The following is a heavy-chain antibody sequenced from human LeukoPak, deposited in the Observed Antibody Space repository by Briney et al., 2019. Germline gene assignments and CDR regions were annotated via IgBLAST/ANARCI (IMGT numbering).Heavy chain of an antibody. V-gene: IGHV4-34*01. CDR3: ARDRLGTMPYGMDV. CDR2: INHSGST. Sequence: SETLSLTCAVYGGSFRGYYWSWLRQPPGKGREWFGEINHSGSTNYNPSLKSRVTISVDTSKNQFSLKLSSVTAADTAVYYCARDRLGTMPYGMDVWGQGTTVTVSS. J-gene: IGHJ6*02. D-gene: IGHD2-2*01. CDR1: GGSFRGYY.